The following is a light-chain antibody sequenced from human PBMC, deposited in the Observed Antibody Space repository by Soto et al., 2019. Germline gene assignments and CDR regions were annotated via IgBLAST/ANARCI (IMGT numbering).Light chain of an antibody. CDR2: DAS. J-gene: IGKJ1*01. Sequence: DIQMTQSPSTLSASVGDRVTITCRASQSISNLLAWYQQMPGKAPKLLMYDASRLKSGVPSRISGSGSGTEFTLSISSLQPDDFATYYCQQYNSYSSWTFGQGTKVEIK. CDR1: QSISNL. CDR3: QQYNSYSSWT. V-gene: IGKV1-5*01.